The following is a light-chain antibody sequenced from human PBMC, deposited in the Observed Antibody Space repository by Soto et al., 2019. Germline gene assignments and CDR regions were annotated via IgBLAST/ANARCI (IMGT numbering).Light chain of an antibody. Sequence: SYELTQPLSVSGAPGQTARITCGGNNVASKTVHWYRQKPGQAPVLVLYDDTDRPSGIPERFSGSKSGTSASLAISGLRSEDEADYYCAAWDDSLSGYVFGTGTKLTVL. CDR1: NVASKT. CDR2: DDT. J-gene: IGLJ1*01. CDR3: AAWDDSLSGYV. V-gene: IGLV3-21*02.